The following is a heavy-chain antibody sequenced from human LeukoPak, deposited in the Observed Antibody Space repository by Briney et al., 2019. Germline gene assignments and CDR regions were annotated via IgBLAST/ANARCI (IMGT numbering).Heavy chain of an antibody. CDR1: GYTFTGYY. CDR3: ARALNYDSSGYYV. J-gene: IGHJ4*02. V-gene: IGHV1-2*02. CDR2: INPNSGGT. D-gene: IGHD3-22*01. Sequence: ASVKVSCKASGYTFTGYYMHWVRQAPGQGLEWMGWINPNSGGTNYAQKFQGRVTMTRDTSISTAYMELSRLRSDDTAVYYCARALNYDSSGYYVWGQGTLVTVSS.